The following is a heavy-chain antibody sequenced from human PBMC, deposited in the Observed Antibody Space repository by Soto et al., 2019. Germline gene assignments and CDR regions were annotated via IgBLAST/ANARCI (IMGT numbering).Heavy chain of an antibody. V-gene: IGHV1-69*13. CDR3: ARVEGNYYDSSGYLDY. CDR1: GGTFSSYA. CDR2: IIPIFGTA. D-gene: IGHD3-22*01. J-gene: IGHJ4*02. Sequence: SVKVSCKASGGTFSSYAISLVRQAPGQGLEWMGGIIPIFGTANYAQKFPGRVTITADESTSTAYMELSSLRSEDTAVYFCARVEGNYYDSSGYLDYWGKGTLVTVSS.